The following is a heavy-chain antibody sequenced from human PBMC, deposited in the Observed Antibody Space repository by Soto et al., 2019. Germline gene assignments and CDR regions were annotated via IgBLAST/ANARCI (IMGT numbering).Heavy chain of an antibody. CDR2: IKQDGSDK. CDR3: ARPTSADYGDYGWDF. D-gene: IGHD4-17*01. CDR1: GFTFGSYW. V-gene: IGHV3-7*01. Sequence: GGSLRLSCAASGFTFGSYWMSWVRQAPGKGLAWVANIKQDGSDKYYVDSVKGRFTISRDNAKNSLYLQMNSLRAEDTAVYYCARPTSADYGDYGWDFWGQGTQVTVSS. J-gene: IGHJ4*02.